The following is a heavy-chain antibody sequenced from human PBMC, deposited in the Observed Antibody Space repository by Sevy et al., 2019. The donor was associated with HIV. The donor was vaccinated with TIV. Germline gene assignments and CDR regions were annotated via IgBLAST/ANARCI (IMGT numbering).Heavy chain of an antibody. CDR2: IRSKGYGGAS. CDR3: TRAVEQWLGPETFDI. D-gene: IGHD6-19*01. Sequence: GGSLRLSCTTSGFRFADYAMSWFRQAPGKGLEWVGFIRSKGYGGASELAASVKGRFTFSRDDSKGVAYLQMNGLTTEDTAVYHCTRAVEQWLGPETFDIWGRGTMVTVSS. J-gene: IGHJ3*02. V-gene: IGHV3-49*03. CDR1: GFRFADYA.